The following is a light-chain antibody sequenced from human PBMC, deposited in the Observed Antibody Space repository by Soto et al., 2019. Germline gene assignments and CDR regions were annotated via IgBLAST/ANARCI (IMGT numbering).Light chain of an antibody. J-gene: IGKJ1*01. Sequence: IVLTQSPGTLCLSPGERATLSCRSSQSVGSGYLAWYQQKPGQSRRLLIYDASSRATGSPVRFIGSGSGTDFTLAISRLEPEDFAVYYCQQYGSSPWTFGQGTKVDIK. CDR2: DAS. V-gene: IGKV3-20*01. CDR3: QQYGSSPWT. CDR1: QSVGSGY.